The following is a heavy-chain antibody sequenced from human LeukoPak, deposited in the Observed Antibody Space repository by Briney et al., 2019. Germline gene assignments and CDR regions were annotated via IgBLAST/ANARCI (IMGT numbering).Heavy chain of an antibody. CDR1: GFTFGSYA. CDR2: ISSRGGST. V-gene: IGHV3-23*01. CDR3: AKDRGNYPGDYFDY. J-gene: IGHJ4*02. D-gene: IGHD5-24*01. Sequence: GGSLRLPCAASGFTFGSYAMSWVRQAPGKGLEWVSGISSRGGSTYYGDSVKGRFTISRDNSKNMLYMQMNSLRAEDTAVYYCAKDRGNYPGDYFDYWGQGTLVTVSS.